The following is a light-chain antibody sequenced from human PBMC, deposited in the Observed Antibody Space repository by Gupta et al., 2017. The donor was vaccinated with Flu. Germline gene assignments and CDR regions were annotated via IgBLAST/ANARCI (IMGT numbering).Light chain of an antibody. CDR1: QSVNSN. V-gene: IGKV3-15*01. J-gene: IGKJ2*01. CDR2: SAS. Sequence: PGERAILSCSASQSVNSNLAWYQQKPGQAPRLLIYSASTRATGIPARFSGGGSGTEFTLTISSRQSEDFAVYYCQQYDSWPLFGQGTKLEIK. CDR3: QQYDSWPL.